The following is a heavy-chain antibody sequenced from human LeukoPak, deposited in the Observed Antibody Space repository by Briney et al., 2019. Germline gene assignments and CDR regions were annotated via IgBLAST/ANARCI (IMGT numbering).Heavy chain of an antibody. V-gene: IGHV3-49*04. CDR2: IRSKAYGGTT. CDR3: TTLDY. J-gene: IGHJ4*02. CDR1: EFTFNRYW. Sequence: GGSLRLSCAASEFTFNRYWMSWVRQAPGKGLEWVGFIRSKAYGGTTEYAASAKGRFTISRDDSKSIAYLQMNSLKTEDTAVYYCTTLDYWGQGTLVTVSS.